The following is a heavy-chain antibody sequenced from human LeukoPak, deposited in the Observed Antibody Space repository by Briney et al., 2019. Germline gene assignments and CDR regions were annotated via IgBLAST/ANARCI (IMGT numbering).Heavy chain of an antibody. CDR2: INPSGGST. V-gene: IGHV1-46*01. J-gene: IGHJ4*02. D-gene: IGHD1-26*01. Sequence: ASVKVSCKASGYTFTSYYMHWVRQAPGQGLEWMGIINPSGGSTSYAQKFQGRGTMTRDMATSTVYMELSSLRSEDTAVYYCARVSPYSGSYGDWGQGTLVTVSS. CDR3: ARVSPYSGSYGD. CDR1: GYTFTSYY.